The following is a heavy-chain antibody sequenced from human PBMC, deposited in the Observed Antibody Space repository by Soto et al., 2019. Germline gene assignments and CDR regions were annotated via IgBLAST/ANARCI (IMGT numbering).Heavy chain of an antibody. D-gene: IGHD6-13*01. V-gene: IGHV3-30*18. CDR3: AKDNEALSSWHFNYYYYGMDV. Sequence: GGSLRLSCAASGFTFSSYGMHWVRQAPGKGLEWVAVISYDGSNKYYADSVKGRFTISRDNSKNTLYLQMNSLRAEDTAVYYCAKDNEALSSWHFNYYYYGMDVWGQGTTVTVSS. CDR1: GFTFSSYG. J-gene: IGHJ6*02. CDR2: ISYDGSNK.